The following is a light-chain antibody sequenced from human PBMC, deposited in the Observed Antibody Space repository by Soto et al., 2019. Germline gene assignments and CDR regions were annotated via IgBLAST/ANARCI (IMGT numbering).Light chain of an antibody. CDR1: SSDVGGYNY. V-gene: IGLV2-8*01. CDR3: SSYAGSSFYV. Sequence: QSVLTQPPSASGSPGQSVTISCTGTSSDVGGYNYVSWYQQHPGKAPKLMIYKVAERPSGVPDRFSGSKSGNTASLTVSGLQAEDEADYYCSSYAGSSFYVFGTGTKVTVL. CDR2: KVA. J-gene: IGLJ1*01.